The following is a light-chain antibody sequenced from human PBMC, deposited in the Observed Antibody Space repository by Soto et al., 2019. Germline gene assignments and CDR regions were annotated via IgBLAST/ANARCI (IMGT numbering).Light chain of an antibody. Sequence: QSVLTQPASVSGAPGQRVTISCTGSSSNIGAGYEVHWFQQLPGTAPKLLIYGNTNRPSGVPDRFPGSKSDTSASLAITGLQPEDGADYYCQSYGSSLSVLYVFGTGTKVTVL. CDR1: SSNIGAGYE. CDR3: QSYGSSLSVLYV. V-gene: IGLV1-40*01. CDR2: GNT. J-gene: IGLJ1*01.